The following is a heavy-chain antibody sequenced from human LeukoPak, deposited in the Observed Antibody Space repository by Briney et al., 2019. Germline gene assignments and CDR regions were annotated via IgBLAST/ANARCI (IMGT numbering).Heavy chain of an antibody. CDR3: AREIRAYYYDSSGYDPPNWFDP. V-gene: IGHV4-59*02. CDR1: GGSVSSYY. Sequence: SETLSLTCTVSGGSVSSYYWSWIRRPPGKGLEWIGYIHNSGSTNYNASLKSRVTISVDTSKNQFSLKLSSVTAADTAVYYCAREIRAYYYDSSGYDPPNWFDPWGQGTLVTVSS. CDR2: IHNSGST. D-gene: IGHD3-22*01. J-gene: IGHJ5*02.